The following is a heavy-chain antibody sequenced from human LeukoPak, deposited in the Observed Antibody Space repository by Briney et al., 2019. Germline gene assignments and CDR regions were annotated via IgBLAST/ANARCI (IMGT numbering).Heavy chain of an antibody. CDR2: IYYSGST. CDR3: ASCSHYGSGETDAFDI. J-gene: IGHJ3*02. V-gene: IGHV4-39*07. D-gene: IGHD3-10*01. Sequence: SETLSLTCTVSGGSISSSSYYWGWIRQPPGKGLEWIGSIYYSGSTYYNPSLKSRVTISVDTSKNQFSLKLSSVTAADTAVYYCASCSHYGSGETDAFDIWGQGTMVTVSS. CDR1: GGSISSSSYY.